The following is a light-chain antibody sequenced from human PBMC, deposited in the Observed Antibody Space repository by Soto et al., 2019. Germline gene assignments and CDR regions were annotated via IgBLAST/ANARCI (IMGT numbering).Light chain of an antibody. CDR3: QQYNSWPLT. CDR1: QSVYSN. J-gene: IGKJ4*01. V-gene: IGKV3-15*01. Sequence: EVLMTQSPATLSVSPGERVTLSCSASQSVYSNLAWYQQKPGQAPRLLIYGASTRATGLPARFSGSGSGTEFTLNISSLQSEDFAVYYCQQYNSWPLTFGGGTKVEIK. CDR2: GAS.